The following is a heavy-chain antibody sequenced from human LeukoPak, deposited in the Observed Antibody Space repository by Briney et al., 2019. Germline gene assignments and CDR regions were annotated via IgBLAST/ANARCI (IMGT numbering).Heavy chain of an antibody. CDR2: INHSGST. V-gene: IGHV4-34*01. CDR1: GGSFSGYY. D-gene: IGHD2-2*01. CDR3: ARVGRGYCSSTSCYLFDY. Sequence: PSETLSLTCAVYGGSFSGYYWSWIRQPPGKGLEWIGEINHSGSTNYNPSLKSRVTISVDRSKNQFSLKLSSVTAADTAVYYCARVGRGYCSSTSCYLFDYWGQGTLVTVSS. J-gene: IGHJ4*02.